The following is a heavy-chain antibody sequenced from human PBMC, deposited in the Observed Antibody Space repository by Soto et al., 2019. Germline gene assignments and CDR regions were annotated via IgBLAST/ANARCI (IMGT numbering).Heavy chain of an antibody. CDR1: GGSISPSY. CDR2: IYYTGNT. CDR3: AAGLDHNKVGY. D-gene: IGHD3-16*01. V-gene: IGHV4-59*01. Sequence: QVRLQESGPGLVEPSETLSLTCTVSGGSISPSYWNWVRQPPGKRLEWIGCIYYTGNTYYNPSLKSRVTTSRDTSKNQFSLEVTSVTAADTAMYYCAAGLDHNKVGYWGQGTLVTVSS. J-gene: IGHJ4*02.